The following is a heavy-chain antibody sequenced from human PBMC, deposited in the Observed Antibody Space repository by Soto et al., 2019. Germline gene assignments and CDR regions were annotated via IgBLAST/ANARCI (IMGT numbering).Heavy chain of an antibody. CDR3: ARARMVRGIIYYYGMDV. J-gene: IGHJ6*02. CDR2: IYYSGST. Sequence: HSETLSLTCTVSGGSISSDGNYWSWIRQHPGKGLEWIGYIYYSGSTNYNPSLKSRVTISVDTSKNQFSLKLNSVTAADTAVYYCARARMVRGIIYYYGMDVWGQGTTVTVSS. D-gene: IGHD3-10*01. CDR1: GGSISSDGNY. V-gene: IGHV4-31*03.